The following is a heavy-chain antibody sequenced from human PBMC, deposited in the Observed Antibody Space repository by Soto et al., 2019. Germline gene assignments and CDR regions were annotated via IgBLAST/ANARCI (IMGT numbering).Heavy chain of an antibody. CDR2: ISYDGSNK. J-gene: IGHJ6*02. Sequence: QVQLVESGGGVVQPGRSLILSCAASGFTFSSYGMHWVRQAPVKGLEWVAVISYDGSNKYYADSVKGRFTISRDNSKNTMYLQMNSLRAEDTAVYYCAKDVITTYYYYYYGMDVWGQGTTVTVSS. CDR1: GFTFSSYG. CDR3: AKDVITTYYYYYYGMDV. D-gene: IGHD3-10*01. V-gene: IGHV3-30*18.